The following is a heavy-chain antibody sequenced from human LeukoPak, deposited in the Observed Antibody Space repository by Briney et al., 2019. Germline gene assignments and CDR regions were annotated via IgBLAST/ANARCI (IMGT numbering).Heavy chain of an antibody. D-gene: IGHD4-23*01. V-gene: IGHV3-23*01. Sequence: PGGSLRLSCAASGFTFSSYAMNWVRQAPGKGLEWVSGIGYTGDSTFYADSVKGRFTVSRDSSKNTLFLHMYSLRAEDTALYYCAKSPTVDAAFDIWGQGTMVTVSS. CDR3: AKSPTVDAAFDI. CDR1: GFTFSSYA. CDR2: IGYTGDST. J-gene: IGHJ3*02.